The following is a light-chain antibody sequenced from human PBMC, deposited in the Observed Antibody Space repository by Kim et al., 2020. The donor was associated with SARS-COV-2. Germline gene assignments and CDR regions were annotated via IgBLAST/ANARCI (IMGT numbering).Light chain of an antibody. CDR2: KSS. J-gene: IGKJ2*01. Sequence: DIQMTQSPSTLSASVGDRVTITCRASQTISTWLAWYQQKPGRAPKLLIHKSSSLQSAVPSRFSGSGSGTDFTLTISSLQSDEFATYYCQQYNSHPYTFGQGTKLEI. CDR1: QTISTW. CDR3: QQYNSHPYT. V-gene: IGKV1-5*03.